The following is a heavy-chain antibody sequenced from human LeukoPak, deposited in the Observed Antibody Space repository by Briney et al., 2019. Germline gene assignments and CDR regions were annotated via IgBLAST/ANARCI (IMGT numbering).Heavy chain of an antibody. CDR1: GFTFSSYG. Sequence: PGGSLRLSCAASGFTFSSYGMHWVRQAPGKGLDWVAVIWYDGSNKYYADSVKGRFTISRDNSKNTLYLQMNSLRAEDTAVYYCAKGSGVWGSYRGIVYWGQGTLVTVSS. CDR2: IWYDGSNK. J-gene: IGHJ4*02. CDR3: AKGSGVWGSYRGIVY. D-gene: IGHD3-16*02. V-gene: IGHV3-33*06.